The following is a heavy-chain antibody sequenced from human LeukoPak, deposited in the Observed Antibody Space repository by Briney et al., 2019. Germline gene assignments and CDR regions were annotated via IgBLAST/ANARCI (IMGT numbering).Heavy chain of an antibody. CDR2: ISDDGVST. J-gene: IGHJ4*02. V-gene: IGHV3-43*02. CDR3: ARESGKFDY. Sequence: GGSLTLSCGPSGLPIGDFAMHWARQSPGQGREWVSYISDDGVSTFFAHSVEARFSLSRDNSKHSLLPDMRSLRTEDTAMYLSARESGKFDYWGQGTLVAVSS. CDR1: GLPIGDFA.